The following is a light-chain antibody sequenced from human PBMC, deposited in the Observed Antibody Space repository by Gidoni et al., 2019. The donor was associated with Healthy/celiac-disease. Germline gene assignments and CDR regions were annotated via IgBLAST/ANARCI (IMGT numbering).Light chain of an antibody. CDR1: QDVSSY. CDR2: AAS. J-gene: IGKJ4*01. Sequence: AIQMTQSPSSLSASTGDRVTIPCRASQDVSSYLAWYQQKPGKAPKLLIYAASTLQSGVPSRFSGSGSGTDFTLTISCLQSEDFATYYCQQYYSYPLTFGGGTNVEIK. CDR3: QQYYSYPLT. V-gene: IGKV1-8*01.